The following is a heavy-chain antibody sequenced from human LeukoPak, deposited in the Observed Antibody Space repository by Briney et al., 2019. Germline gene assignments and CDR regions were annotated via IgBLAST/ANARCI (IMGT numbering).Heavy chain of an antibody. CDR1: GFTFSRYA. CDR3: ARGRLGDS. Sequence: GGSLRLSCAASGFTFSRYAMSWVRQAPGKGLEWVANIKEDGSEKYYVDSVKGRFTISRDNAKNSLYLQMNSLRAEDTAVYYCARGRLGDSWGQGTLVTVSS. D-gene: IGHD4-11*01. V-gene: IGHV3-7*01. CDR2: IKEDGSEK. J-gene: IGHJ4*02.